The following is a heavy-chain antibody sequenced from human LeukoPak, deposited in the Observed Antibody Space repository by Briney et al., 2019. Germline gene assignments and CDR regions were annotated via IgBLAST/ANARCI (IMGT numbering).Heavy chain of an antibody. CDR3: ASGDYGGKTRHYYYYYMDV. CDR1: GYTFTSYG. V-gene: IGHV1-18*01. J-gene: IGHJ6*03. Sequence: GASVKVSCKASGYTFTSYGFSWVRQAPGQGLEWMGWISAYNGNTNYAQKLQGRVTMTTDTSTSTAYMELSSPRSEDTAVYYCASGDYGGKTRHYYYYYMDVWGKGTTVTVSS. D-gene: IGHD4-23*01. CDR2: ISAYNGNT.